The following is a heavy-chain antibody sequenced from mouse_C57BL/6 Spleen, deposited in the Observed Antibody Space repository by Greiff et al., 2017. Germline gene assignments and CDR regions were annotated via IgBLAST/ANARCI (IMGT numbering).Heavy chain of an antibody. J-gene: IGHJ3*01. CDR3: ARGELGGFAY. CDR2: IYPGSGNT. CDR1: GYTFTDYY. D-gene: IGHD4-1*01. Sequence: VQLQQSGAELVRPGASVKLSCKASGYTFTDYYINWVKQRPGQGLEWIARIYPGSGNTYYNEKFKGKATLTAEKSSSTAYMQLSSLTSEDSAVYFCARGELGGFAYWGQGTLVTVSA. V-gene: IGHV1-76*01.